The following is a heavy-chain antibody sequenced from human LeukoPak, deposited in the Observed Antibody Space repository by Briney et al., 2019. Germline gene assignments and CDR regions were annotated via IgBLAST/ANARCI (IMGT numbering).Heavy chain of an antibody. CDR2: ITGSGGNS. CDR1: GFIFSTYG. J-gene: IGHJ4*02. CDR3: AKDGQRVLYSSGFPYFGY. Sequence: GGSLRLSCAASGFIFSTYGMSWVRQAPGKGLEWVSLITGSGGNSYYADSVKGRFTISRDNSKNTLYLQMNSLRADDTAVYYCAKDGQRVLYSSGFPYFGYWGRGTLVTVSS. D-gene: IGHD6-19*01. V-gene: IGHV3-23*01.